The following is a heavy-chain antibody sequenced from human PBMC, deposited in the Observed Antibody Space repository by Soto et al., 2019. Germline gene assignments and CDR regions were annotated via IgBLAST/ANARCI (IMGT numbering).Heavy chain of an antibody. J-gene: IGHJ3*02. D-gene: IGHD3-10*01. V-gene: IGHV1-18*01. CDR2: ISAYNGNT. CDR1: GYTFTSYG. Sequence: ASVKVSCKAPGYTFTSYGISWVRQAPGQGLEWMGWISAYNGNTNYAQKLQGRVTMTTDTSTSTAYMELRSLRSDDTAVYYCARVLRSGISVAFDIWGQGTMVTVSS. CDR3: ARVLRSGISVAFDI.